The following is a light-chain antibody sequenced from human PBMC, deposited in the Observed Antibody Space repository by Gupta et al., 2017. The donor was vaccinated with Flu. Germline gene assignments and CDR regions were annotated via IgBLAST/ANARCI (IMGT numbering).Light chain of an antibody. CDR1: SSDAGGYNN. CDR2: EVN. CDR3: SSYTSSNTLYV. V-gene: IGLV2-14*01. J-gene: IGLJ1*01. Sequence: QSALTQSASVSGSPGQSITISCTGTSSDAGGYNNVSWYQQHPGKAPKLMIYEVNNRPSGVSNRFSGSKSDNTASLTISGLQAEDEADYYCSSYTSSNTLYVFGTGTKVTVL.